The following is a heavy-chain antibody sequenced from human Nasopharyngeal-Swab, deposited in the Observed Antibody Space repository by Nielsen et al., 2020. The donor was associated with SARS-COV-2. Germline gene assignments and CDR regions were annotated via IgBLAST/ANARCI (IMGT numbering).Heavy chain of an antibody. J-gene: IGHJ4*02. CDR1: GYTLTGNY. D-gene: IGHD1-7*01. V-gene: IGHV1-18*04. CDR3: ARVWEDWNYGDY. Sequence: ASVKVSCKASGYTLTGNYMHWVRQAPGQGLEWMGWLSAYNGNRNYAQKFQGRVTMTTDTSTSTAYMELRSLRSDDTALYYCARVWEDWNYGDYWGQGTLVTVSS. CDR2: LSAYNGNR.